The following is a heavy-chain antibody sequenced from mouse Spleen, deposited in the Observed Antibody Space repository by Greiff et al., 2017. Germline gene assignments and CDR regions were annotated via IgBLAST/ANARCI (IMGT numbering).Heavy chain of an antibody. D-gene: IGHD3-3*01. Sequence: EVKLVESGPGLVKPSQSLSLTCSVTGYSITSGYYWNWIRQFPGNKLEWMGYISYDGSNNYNPSLKNRISITRDTSKNQFFLKLNSVTTEDTATYYCARVGGTGWYFDVWGAGTTVTVSS. CDR1: GYSITSGYY. J-gene: IGHJ1*01. CDR2: ISYDGSN. V-gene: IGHV3-6*01. CDR3: ARVGGTGWYFDV.